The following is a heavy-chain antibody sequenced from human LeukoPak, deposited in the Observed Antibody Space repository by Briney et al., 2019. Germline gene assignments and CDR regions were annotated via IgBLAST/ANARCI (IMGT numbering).Heavy chain of an antibody. CDR3: VKEDSSSWPYYYGMDV. V-gene: IGHV3-64D*09. CDR1: GFTFSGYG. Sequence: GGSLRLSCAASGFTFSGYGMHWVRQAPGKGLEYVSAISSNGGSTYYADSVKGRFTISRDNSKNTLYLQMSSLRAEDTAVYYCVKEDSSSWPYYYGMDVWGQGTTVTVSS. D-gene: IGHD6-13*01. CDR2: ISSNGGST. J-gene: IGHJ6*02.